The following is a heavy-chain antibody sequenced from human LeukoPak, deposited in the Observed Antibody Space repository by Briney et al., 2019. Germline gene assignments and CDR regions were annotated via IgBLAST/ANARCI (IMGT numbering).Heavy chain of an antibody. J-gene: IGHJ4*02. CDR1: GFTFSSYA. V-gene: IGHV3-23*01. D-gene: IGHD3-3*01. Sequence: GGSLRLSCAASGFTFSSYAMSWVRLAPGKGLEWVSAISGSGGSTYYADSVKGRFTISRDNSKNTLYLQMNSLRAEDTAVYYCASVRFLEWLLFRDYFDYWGQGTLVTVSS. CDR2: ISGSGGST. CDR3: ASVRFLEWLLFRDYFDY.